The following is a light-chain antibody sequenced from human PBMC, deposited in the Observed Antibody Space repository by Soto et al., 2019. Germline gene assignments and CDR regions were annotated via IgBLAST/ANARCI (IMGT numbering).Light chain of an antibody. CDR2: SNN. V-gene: IGLV1-44*01. CDR3: AAWEDSLNGVV. Sequence: QSVLTQPPSASGTPGQRVPISCSGSSSNLVSNTVNWYQQLPGTAPKLLVYSNNQRPSGVPDRFSGSKSGTSASLAISGLQSEHEADYYCAAWEDSLNGVVFGGGTKLTV. J-gene: IGLJ2*01. CDR1: SSNLVSNT.